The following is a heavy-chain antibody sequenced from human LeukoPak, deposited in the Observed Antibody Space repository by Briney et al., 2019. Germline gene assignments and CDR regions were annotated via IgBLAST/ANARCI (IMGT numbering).Heavy chain of an antibody. Sequence: SETLSLTCTVSGGSISSGGNYWNWIRQHPGKGLEWIGYIYYSGSTYYNPSLKSRVSMSLDTSKNHFSPNLNSVTAADTAVYYCAKEEGYGVVVWGQGTTVTVSS. J-gene: IGHJ6*02. CDR3: AKEEGYGVVV. V-gene: IGHV4-31*03. CDR2: IYYSGST. CDR1: GGSISSGGNY.